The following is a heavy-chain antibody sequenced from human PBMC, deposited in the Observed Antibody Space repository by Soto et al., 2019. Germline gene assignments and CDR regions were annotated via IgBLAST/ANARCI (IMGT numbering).Heavy chain of an antibody. J-gene: IGHJ4*02. CDR1: GYTFTSYD. V-gene: IGHV1-8*01. CDR2: MNPNSGNT. Sequence: ASVKVYCKASGYTFTSYDINWVRQATGQGLEWMGWMNPNSGNTGYAQKFQGRVTMTRNTSISTAYMELSSLRSEDTAVYYCARGDPTFLWFGELYPYFDYWGQGTQVTVSS. D-gene: IGHD3-10*01. CDR3: ARGDPTFLWFGELYPYFDY.